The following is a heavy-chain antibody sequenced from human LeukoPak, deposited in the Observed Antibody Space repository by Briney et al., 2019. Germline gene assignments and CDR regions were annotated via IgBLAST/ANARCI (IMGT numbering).Heavy chain of an antibody. D-gene: IGHD4-17*01. CDR1: GFTFSDYS. CDR3: AKDREDYGDYAFDS. CDR2: ISSDSGHI. J-gene: IGHJ4*02. V-gene: IGHV3-21*01. Sequence: PGGSLRLSCAAAGFTFSDYSMNWVRQAPGKGLEWVSTISSDSGHIYYADSVKGRFTISRDNAENSLYLQINSLRAEDTAVYYCAKDREDYGDYAFDSWGQGTLVSVSS.